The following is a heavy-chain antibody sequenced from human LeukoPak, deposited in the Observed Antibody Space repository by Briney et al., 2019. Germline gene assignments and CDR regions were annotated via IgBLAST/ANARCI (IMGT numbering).Heavy chain of an antibody. J-gene: IGHJ4*02. CDR2: VRYDGRNK. D-gene: IGHD6-6*01. V-gene: IGHV3-30*02. Sequence: GGSLRLPCAASGFTFSNYGIHWVRQAPGKGLEWVAFVRYDGRNKYYGDSVKGRFTISRGNSKNTLYLQMNSLRAEDTAMYYCAKEMADRREAFDYWGQGTLATVSS. CDR3: AKEMADRREAFDY. CDR1: GFTFSNYG.